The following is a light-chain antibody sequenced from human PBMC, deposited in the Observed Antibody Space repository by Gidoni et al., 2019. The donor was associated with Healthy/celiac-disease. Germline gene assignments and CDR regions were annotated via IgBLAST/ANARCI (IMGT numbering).Light chain of an antibody. J-gene: IGKJ4*01. CDR1: QSVLYSSNNKNY. CDR3: QQYYSTPT. CDR2: WAS. V-gene: IGKV4-1*01. Sequence: VSLGERATINCKSSQSVLYSSNNKNYLAWYQQKPGQPPKLLIYWASTRESGVPDRFSGSGSGTDFTLTISSLQAEDVAVYYCQQYYSTPTFGGGTKVEIK.